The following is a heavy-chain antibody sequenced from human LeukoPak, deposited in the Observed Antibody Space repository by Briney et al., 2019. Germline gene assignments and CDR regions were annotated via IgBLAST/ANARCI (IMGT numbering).Heavy chain of an antibody. Sequence: GGSLRLSCVVSGFSVSNNYVSWVRQAPGKVLEWVSVIYSGNTIKYADSVRGRFTISRDNSKNTLYLQMDSLRAEDTAVYYCATPPTVTRNYWGQGTLVTVSS. CDR2: IYSGNTI. CDR3: ATPPTVTRNY. J-gene: IGHJ4*02. D-gene: IGHD4-17*01. CDR1: GFSVSNNY. V-gene: IGHV3-53*01.